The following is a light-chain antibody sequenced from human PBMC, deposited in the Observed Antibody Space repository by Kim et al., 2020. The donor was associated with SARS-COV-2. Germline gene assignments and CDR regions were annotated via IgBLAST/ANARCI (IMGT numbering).Light chain of an antibody. Sequence: SQPHTLTRTGHTNNVGNRGAAWLQQIQGHPPILLSYSDNNRPSGISQRFSASRSGTTASLTITGVQAEDEADYYCSAWDSSLIARVFGGGTQLTVL. CDR3: SAWDSSLIARV. V-gene: IGLV10-54*04. J-gene: IGLJ3*02. CDR2: SDN. CDR1: TNNVGNRG.